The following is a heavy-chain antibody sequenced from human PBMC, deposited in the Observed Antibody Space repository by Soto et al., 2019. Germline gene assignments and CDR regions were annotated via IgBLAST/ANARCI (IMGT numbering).Heavy chain of an antibody. D-gene: IGHD2-2*02. CDR1: GGSFSGYY. Sequence: SETLSLTCAVYGGSFSGYYWSWIRQPPGKGLEWLGEINHSGSTNYNPSLKSRVTISVDKSKNQFSLKLSSVTAADTSVYYCARTHRYCSSTSCYNYYYYGMDVWGQGTTVTVSS. J-gene: IGHJ6*02. CDR2: INHSGST. CDR3: ARTHRYCSSTSCYNYYYYGMDV. V-gene: IGHV4-34*01.